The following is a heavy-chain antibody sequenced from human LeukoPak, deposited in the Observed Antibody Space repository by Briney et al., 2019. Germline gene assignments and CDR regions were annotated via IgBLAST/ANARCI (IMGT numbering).Heavy chain of an antibody. D-gene: IGHD6-13*01. CDR3: AKTAGQYYYYYMDV. CDR1: GFTFSSYA. V-gene: IGHV3-23*01. CDR2: ISGSGTNT. J-gene: IGHJ6*03. Sequence: GGSLRLSCAASGFTFSSYAMNWVRQAPGKGLEWVSGISGSGTNTDYIDSVKGRFTISRDNSKNTLYLQMNSLRAEDTAVYYCAKTAGQYYYYYMDVWGKGTTVTISS.